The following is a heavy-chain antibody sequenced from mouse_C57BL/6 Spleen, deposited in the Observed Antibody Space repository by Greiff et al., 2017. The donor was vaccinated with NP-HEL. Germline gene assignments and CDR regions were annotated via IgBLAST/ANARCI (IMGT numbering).Heavy chain of an antibody. Sequence: QVQLKESGPGLVQPSQSLSITCTVSGFSLTSYGVHWVRQSPGKGLEWLGVIWSGGSTDYNAAFISRLSISKDNSKSQVFFKMNSLQADDTAIYHCARNFPDYYGSSHYYAMDYWGQGTSVTVSS. CDR2: IWSGGST. CDR1: GFSLTSYG. J-gene: IGHJ4*01. V-gene: IGHV2-2*01. D-gene: IGHD1-1*01. CDR3: ARNFPDYYGSSHYYAMDY.